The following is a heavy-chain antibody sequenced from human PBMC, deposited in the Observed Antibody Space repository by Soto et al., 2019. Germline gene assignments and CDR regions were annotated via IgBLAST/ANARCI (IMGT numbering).Heavy chain of an antibody. Sequence: QVQLVQSGAEVKKPGASVKVSCKASGYTFTSYGISWVRQAPGQGLEWMGRISAYNGNTNYAQKLQGRVTMTTDTSRRTAYMEMRRLRSDDTAVYYCAGVVGDLGRWLDPWGQGTLVTVSS. D-gene: IGHD1-26*01. CDR2: ISAYNGNT. J-gene: IGHJ5*02. V-gene: IGHV1-18*01. CDR1: GYTFTSYG. CDR3: AGVVGDLGRWLDP.